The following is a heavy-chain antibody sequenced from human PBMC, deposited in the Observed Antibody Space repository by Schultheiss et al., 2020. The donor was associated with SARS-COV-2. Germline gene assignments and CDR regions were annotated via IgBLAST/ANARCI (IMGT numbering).Heavy chain of an antibody. J-gene: IGHJ4*02. Sequence: GGSLRLSCAASGFTFSSYEMNWVRQAPGKGLEWVSYISSSGSTIYYSDSVKGRFTISRDNAKNSLYLQMNSLRAEDTAVYYCATPGYSYGVHFDYWGQGTLVTVSS. CDR3: ATPGYSYGVHFDY. V-gene: IGHV3-48*03. CDR1: GFTFSSYE. CDR2: ISSSGSTI. D-gene: IGHD5-18*01.